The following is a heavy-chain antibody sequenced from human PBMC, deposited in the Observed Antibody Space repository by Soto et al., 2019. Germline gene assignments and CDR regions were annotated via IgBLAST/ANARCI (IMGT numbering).Heavy chain of an antibody. CDR1: GGTFSSYT. D-gene: IGHD6-19*01. Sequence: QVQLVQSGAEVKKPGSSVKVSCKTSGGTFSSYTLIWVRQAPGQGLEWMGRIIPLFGIANYAQKFQGRVTSTADQSTSTAYMELGSLRSEDTAVYYWARGSMAGVGAILDYWGQGTLVTVSS. J-gene: IGHJ4*02. V-gene: IGHV1-69*02. CDR2: IIPLFGIA. CDR3: ARGSMAGVGAILDY.